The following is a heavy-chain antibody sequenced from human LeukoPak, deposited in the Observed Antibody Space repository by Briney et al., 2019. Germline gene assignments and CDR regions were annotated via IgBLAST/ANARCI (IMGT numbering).Heavy chain of an antibody. CDR3: ARDFPNDGELSSPPWSDP. Sequence: SVKVSCKASGGTFSSYAISWVRQAPGQGLEWMGGIIPIFGTANYAQKFQGRVTITADESTSTAYMELSSLRSEDTAVYYCARDFPNDGELSSPPWSDPGGRGPLV. CDR1: GGTFSSYA. D-gene: IGHD3-10*01. V-gene: IGHV1-69*01. CDR2: IIPIFGTA. J-gene: IGHJ5*02.